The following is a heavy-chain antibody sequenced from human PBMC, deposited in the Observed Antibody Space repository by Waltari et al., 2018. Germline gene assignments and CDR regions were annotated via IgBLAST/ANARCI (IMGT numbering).Heavy chain of an antibody. V-gene: IGHV4-34*01. Sequence: SGGGVVQPGGSLRLSCAASGCSFRASAMSWVRQPPGKGLEWIGEIKHSGSTNHNPSLKSRVTIYVDTSKSQFSLKLSSVTAADTAVYYCARVGNWGQGTLVTVSS. CDR3: ARVGN. D-gene: IGHD7-27*01. CDR2: IKHSGST. CDR1: GCSFRASA. J-gene: IGHJ4*02.